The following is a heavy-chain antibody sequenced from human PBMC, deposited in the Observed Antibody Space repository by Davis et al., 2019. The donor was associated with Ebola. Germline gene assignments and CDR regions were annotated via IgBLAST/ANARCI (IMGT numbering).Heavy chain of an antibody. CDR3: ARAGFTVVTPVGY. V-gene: IGHV3-74*01. CDR2: INSDGSST. D-gene: IGHD4-23*01. Sequence: GESLKISCAASGFTFSNYAMSWVRQAPGKGLVWVSRINSDGSSTSYADSVKGRFTISRDNAKNTLYLQMNSLRAEDTAVYYCARAGFTVVTPVGYWGQGTLVTVSS. J-gene: IGHJ4*02. CDR1: GFTFSNYA.